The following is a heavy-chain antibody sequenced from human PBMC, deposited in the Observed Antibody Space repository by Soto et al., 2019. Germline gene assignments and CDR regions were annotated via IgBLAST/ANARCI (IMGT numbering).Heavy chain of an antibody. Sequence: ASVKVSCKASGYTFTSYAMHWVRQAPGQRLEWMGWINAGNGNTKYSQKFQGRVTITRDTSASTAYMELSSLRSEDTAVYYCARVRDCGGDCSSNLDYWGQGTLVTVSS. D-gene: IGHD2-21*02. J-gene: IGHJ4*02. CDR3: ARVRDCGGDCSSNLDY. CDR1: GYTFTSYA. V-gene: IGHV1-3*01. CDR2: INAGNGNT.